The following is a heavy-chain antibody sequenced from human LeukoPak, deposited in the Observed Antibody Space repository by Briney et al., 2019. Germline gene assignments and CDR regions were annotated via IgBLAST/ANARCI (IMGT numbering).Heavy chain of an antibody. V-gene: IGHV3-30*04. CDR2: ISYDGSNK. D-gene: IGHD2-2*02. CDR1: GFTFSSYA. Sequence: PGGSLRLSCAASGFTFSSYAMHWVRQAPGKGLEWVAVISYDGSNKHYADSVKGRFTISRDNSKNTLYLQMNSLRAEDTAVYYCARDRAGRYCSSTSCYKSHYFDYWGQGTLVTVSS. J-gene: IGHJ4*02. CDR3: ARDRAGRYCSSTSCYKSHYFDY.